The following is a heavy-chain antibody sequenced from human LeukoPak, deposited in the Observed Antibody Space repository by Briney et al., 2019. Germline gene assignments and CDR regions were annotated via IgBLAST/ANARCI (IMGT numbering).Heavy chain of an antibody. J-gene: IGHJ4*02. CDR1: GFTFSSYS. CDR3: ARVATSRYDILTGYYTGARTLDY. V-gene: IGHV3-48*02. D-gene: IGHD3-9*01. CDR2: ISSSSSTI. Sequence: PGGSLRLSCAASGFTFSSYSMNWVRQAPGKGLEWVSYISSSSSTIYYADSVKGRFTISRDNAKNSLYLQMNSLRDEDTAVYYCARVATSRYDILTGYYTGARTLDYWGQGTQVTVSS.